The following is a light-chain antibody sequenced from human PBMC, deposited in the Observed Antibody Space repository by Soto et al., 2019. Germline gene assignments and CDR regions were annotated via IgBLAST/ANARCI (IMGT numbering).Light chain of an antibody. CDR3: QSYDSSLSGSV. CDR1: NSNIGAGYD. J-gene: IGLJ2*01. Sequence: QSVLTQPPSVSGAPGQRVSISCTGTNSNIGAGYDVHWYQQLPGTAPKLLIFGNNNRPSVVPDRFSGSKSGTSASLAITGLLAEDEADYYCQSYDSSLSGSVLGGGTKLTVL. V-gene: IGLV1-40*01. CDR2: GNN.